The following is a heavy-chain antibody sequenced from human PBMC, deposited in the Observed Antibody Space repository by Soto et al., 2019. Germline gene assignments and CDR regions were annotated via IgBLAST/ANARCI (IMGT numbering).Heavy chain of an antibody. CDR1: GGSFSGYY. D-gene: IGHD3-9*01. V-gene: IGHV4-34*01. CDR3: ARDRPDILTGYYVGPPTYGMDV. Sequence: SETLSLTCAVYGGSFSGYYWSWIRQPPGKGLEWIGEINHSGSTNYNPSLKSRVTISVDTSKNQFSLKLSSVTAADTAVYYCARDRPDILTGYYVGPPTYGMDVWGQGTTVTVSS. CDR2: INHSGST. J-gene: IGHJ6*02.